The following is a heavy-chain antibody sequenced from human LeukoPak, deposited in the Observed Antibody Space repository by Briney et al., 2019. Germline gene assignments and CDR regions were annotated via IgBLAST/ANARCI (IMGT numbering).Heavy chain of an antibody. CDR2: INSDGGST. Sequence: GGSLRLPCAASGFTFSSYWMHWVRQAPGKGLVWVSRINSDGGSTSYADSVKGRFTISRDNAKNTLYLQMNSLRVDDTAVYYCVKGNWGDCWGQGILVTVSS. CDR1: GFTFSSYW. CDR3: VKGNWGDC. V-gene: IGHV3-74*01. D-gene: IGHD3-16*01. J-gene: IGHJ4*02.